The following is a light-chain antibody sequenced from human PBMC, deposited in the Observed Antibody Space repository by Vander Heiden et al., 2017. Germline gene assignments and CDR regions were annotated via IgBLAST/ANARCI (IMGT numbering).Light chain of an antibody. CDR3: QRRSNWPPLT. Sequence: IVLTQSPVTLSFSPGDRATLACRASQSVSSYLAGYQQKPGQAPRLIVYDASNRATGIPARFSGSGSGTDFTLTISSLEPEDFAVYYCQRRSNWPPLTFGGGTKVEIK. V-gene: IGKV3-11*01. CDR1: QSVSSY. CDR2: DAS. J-gene: IGKJ4*01.